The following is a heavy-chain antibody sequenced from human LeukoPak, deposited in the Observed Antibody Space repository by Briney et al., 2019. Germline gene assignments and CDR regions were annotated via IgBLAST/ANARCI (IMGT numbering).Heavy chain of an antibody. V-gene: IGHV4-59*01. Sequence: PSETLSLTCTVSGGSISSYYCSRIRQPPGKGLEWIGYIYYSGRTNYNPSLKSRVTMSVDTSKNQFSLKLSSVTAADTAFYYCARGPTRYYFDYWGQGTLVTVSS. J-gene: IGHJ4*02. CDR1: GGSISSYY. CDR2: IYYSGRT. CDR3: ARGPTRYYFDY. D-gene: IGHD5-12*01.